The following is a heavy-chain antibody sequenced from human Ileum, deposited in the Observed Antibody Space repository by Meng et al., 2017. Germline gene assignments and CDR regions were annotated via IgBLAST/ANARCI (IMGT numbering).Heavy chain of an antibody. V-gene: IGHV4-4*02. D-gene: IGHD1-1*01. CDR3: ARGGLTLERRPLDY. CDR2: VYHSGST. CDR1: GDSITNTNW. J-gene: IGHJ4*02. Sequence: QVQPQESGPGVVKPSGTLSLNCAVSGDSITNTNWWNWVRQPPGKGLEWIGEVYHSGSTNYNPSLQSRATISIDKSKNQFSLNLTSVTVADTAVYYCARGGLTLERRPLDYWGQGTLVTASS.